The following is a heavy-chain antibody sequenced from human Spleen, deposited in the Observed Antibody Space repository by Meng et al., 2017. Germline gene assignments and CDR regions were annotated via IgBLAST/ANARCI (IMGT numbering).Heavy chain of an antibody. J-gene: IGHJ4*02. D-gene: IGHD6-13*01. V-gene: IGHV3-23*01. CDR2: ISGSGGRT. Sequence: GESLKISCAASGFTSSSYAMSWGRQAAGKGLEWVSAISGSGGRTYDADAVKGRFTISRDNSKNTLYLQMNSLRADDTAVYYCAKDLSTYSSNWTTGDNYFDYWGQGTLVTVSS. CDR3: AKDLSTYSSNWTTGDNYFDY. CDR1: GFTSSSYA.